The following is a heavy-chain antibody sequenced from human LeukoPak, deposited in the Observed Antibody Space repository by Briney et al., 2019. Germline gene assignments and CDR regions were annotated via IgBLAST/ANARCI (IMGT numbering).Heavy chain of an antibody. J-gene: IGHJ3*02. Sequence: PSETLSLTCTVSGDSISSGSYYWSWIRQPAEKGVEYIGRVNTGGTTNYTPSLRGRVSISVDTSKNQFSLYLDSVSAADTAVYYCARTLLPALKGAFDIWGQGTMVTVSS. CDR1: GDSISSGSYY. CDR2: VNTGGTT. D-gene: IGHD3-22*01. V-gene: IGHV4-61*02. CDR3: ARTLLPALKGAFDI.